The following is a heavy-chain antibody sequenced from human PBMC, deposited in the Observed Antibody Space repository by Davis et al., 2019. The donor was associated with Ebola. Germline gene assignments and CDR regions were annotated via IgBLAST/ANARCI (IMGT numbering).Heavy chain of an antibody. V-gene: IGHV3-23*01. CDR3: SKDNIRAATLPYYYGMDV. CDR2: ISGSGAIT. D-gene: IGHD2-15*01. J-gene: IGHJ6*02. Sequence: GGSLRLSCAASGFTFSSYAVSWVRQAPGKGLEWVSAISGSGAITNYADSVKGRFTISSDHSKNTVFLQMNSLRAEDTALYYCSKDNIRAATLPYYYGMDVWGQGTTVTVSS. CDR1: GFTFSSYA.